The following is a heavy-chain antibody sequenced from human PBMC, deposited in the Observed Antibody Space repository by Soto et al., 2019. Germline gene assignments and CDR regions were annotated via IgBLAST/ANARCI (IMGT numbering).Heavy chain of an antibody. D-gene: IGHD3-22*01. CDR2: IIPILGIA. J-gene: IGHJ4*02. CDR1: GGTFSSYT. Sequence: QVQLVQSGAEVKKPGSSVKVSCKASGGTFSSYTISWVRQAPGQGLEWMGRIIPILGIANYAQKFQGRVTMTADKSTSTAYMELSSLRSEDTAVYYCARGTYYYDSSGSLDLDYWGQGTLVTVSS. CDR3: ARGTYYYDSSGSLDLDY. V-gene: IGHV1-69*02.